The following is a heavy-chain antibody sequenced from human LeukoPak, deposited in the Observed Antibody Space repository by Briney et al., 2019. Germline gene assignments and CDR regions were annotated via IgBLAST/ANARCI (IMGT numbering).Heavy chain of an antibody. D-gene: IGHD3-10*01. CDR1: GLTFSSYG. V-gene: IGHV3-30*18. J-gene: IGHJ3*02. Sequence: GGSLRLSCAASGLTFSSYGMHCVRQAPGKGLEWVAVISYDGSNKHYADSVKGRFSISRDNSKNTLYLQMNSLRAEDTAVYYCAKDYGSGSYFHDAFDIWGQGTMVTVSS. CDR2: ISYDGSNK. CDR3: AKDYGSGSYFHDAFDI.